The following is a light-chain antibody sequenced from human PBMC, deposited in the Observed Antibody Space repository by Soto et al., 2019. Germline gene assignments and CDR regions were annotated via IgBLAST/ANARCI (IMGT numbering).Light chain of an antibody. CDR3: QQYSNWPRT. CDR1: QSVSSN. V-gene: IGKV3-15*01. CDR2: GAS. Sequence: EIVTTQSPATLSVSPGERATLSCRASQSVSSNLAWYQQKPGQAPRLLIYGASTRATGIPARFSGSGSGTEFTLTISSLQSEDFAVYYCQQYSNWPRTFGQGTKV. J-gene: IGKJ1*01.